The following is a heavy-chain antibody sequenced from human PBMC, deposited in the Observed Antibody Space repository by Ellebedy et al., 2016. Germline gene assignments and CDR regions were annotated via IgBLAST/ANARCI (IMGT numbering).Heavy chain of an antibody. J-gene: IGHJ4*02. Sequence: GESLKISXAASGFMFSEYTMSWVRQAPGKGPEWVSVMTGSGKTTYYADSVKGRFTISRDNSKNTLYLEIDTLRAEDTAVYYCAKGGRGSSYSPFEYWGQGTLVTVSS. CDR3: AKGGRGSSYSPFEY. CDR2: MTGSGKTT. D-gene: IGHD2-15*01. CDR1: GFMFSEYT. V-gene: IGHV3-23*01.